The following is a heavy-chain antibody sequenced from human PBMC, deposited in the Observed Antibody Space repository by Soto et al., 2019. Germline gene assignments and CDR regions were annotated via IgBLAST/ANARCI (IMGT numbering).Heavy chain of an antibody. CDR3: AIDRNTIVGVTSYYYYGMDV. CDR2: ISYDGSNK. CDR1: GFTFSSYA. Sequence: QVQLVESGGGVVQPGRSLRLSCAASGFTFSSYAMHWVRQAPGKGLEWVAVISYDGSNKYYADSVKGRFTISRDNSKNTLYLQMNSLRAEDTAVYYCAIDRNTIVGVTSYYYYGMDVWGQGTTVTVSS. J-gene: IGHJ6*02. V-gene: IGHV3-30-3*01. D-gene: IGHD3-3*01.